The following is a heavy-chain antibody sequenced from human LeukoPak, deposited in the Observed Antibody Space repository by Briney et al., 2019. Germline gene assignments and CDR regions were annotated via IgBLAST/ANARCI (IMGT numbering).Heavy chain of an antibody. J-gene: IGHJ4*02. CDR1: GDSVSSNSVT. D-gene: IGHD1-26*01. CDR2: TYYRSKWYR. V-gene: IGHV6-1*01. Sequence: SQTLSLTCAISGDSVSSNSVTWNWIRQSPPRGLEWLGRTYYRSKWYRGYAVSVKSRITINPDTSKNQFSLQLNSVTPEDTAVYYCARGGSYPLDYWGQGTLVTVSS. CDR3: ARGGSYPLDY.